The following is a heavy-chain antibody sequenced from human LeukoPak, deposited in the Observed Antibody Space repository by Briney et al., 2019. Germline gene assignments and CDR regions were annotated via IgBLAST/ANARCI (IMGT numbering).Heavy chain of an antibody. Sequence: GGPRLSLAASWFTLTSYGIDRGRPGPGKGLGWVAVIWYDGSEKYYADSVKGRFTISRDQSKNTAYLQMNSLRAEDTAVYYCARLGSGWSFDYWGQGALVTVSS. V-gene: IGHV3-33*01. CDR2: IWYDGSEK. CDR3: ARLGSGWSFDY. J-gene: IGHJ4*02. CDR1: WFTLTSYG. D-gene: IGHD6-19*01.